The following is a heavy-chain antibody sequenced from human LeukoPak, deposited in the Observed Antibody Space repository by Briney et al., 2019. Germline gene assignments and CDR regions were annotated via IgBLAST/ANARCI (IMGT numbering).Heavy chain of an antibody. Sequence: SESLSLTCIVSGGSITNYYWSWIRQPAGQRLEWIGRIYTSGSTTYNPSLTRRVFMSVETSTDLFSLMLSSVPAADTAVYYCGGGLRRTSGAFYYTMDVWGQGTAVTVSS. J-gene: IGHJ6*01. CDR2: IYTSGST. CDR3: GGGLRRTSGAFYYTMDV. CDR1: GGSITNYY. V-gene: IGHV4-4*07. D-gene: IGHD5/OR15-5a*01.